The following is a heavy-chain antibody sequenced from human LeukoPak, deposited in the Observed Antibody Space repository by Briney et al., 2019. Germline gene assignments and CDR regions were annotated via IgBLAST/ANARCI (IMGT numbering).Heavy chain of an antibody. CDR2: ISDDVNST. CDR3: AKDRIWTPTYFDH. V-gene: IGHV3-23*01. CDR1: GFTFSTYT. J-gene: IGHJ4*02. Sequence: GGSLRLSCAASGFTFSTYTMSWVRQAPGKGLEWVSSISDDVNSTSYADSVKGRFTISRDNSKNTLYLQIKSLRVEDTAVYYCAKDRIWTPTYFDHWGQGTLVTVSS. D-gene: IGHD2/OR15-2a*01.